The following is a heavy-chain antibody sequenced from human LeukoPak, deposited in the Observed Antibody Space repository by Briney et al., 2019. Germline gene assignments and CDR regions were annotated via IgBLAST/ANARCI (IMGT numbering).Heavy chain of an antibody. CDR1: GYTFTSYD. D-gene: IGHD2-2*01. CDR3: ARVRGYCSSTSCYGWWFDP. J-gene: IGHJ5*02. Sequence: ASVKVSCKASGYTFTSYDINWVRQATGQGLEWMGWMNPNSGNTGYAQKFQGRVTMTRSTSISTAYMELSSLRSEDTAVYYCARVRGYCSSTSCYGWWFDPGGQGTLVTVSS. CDR2: MNPNSGNT. V-gene: IGHV1-8*01.